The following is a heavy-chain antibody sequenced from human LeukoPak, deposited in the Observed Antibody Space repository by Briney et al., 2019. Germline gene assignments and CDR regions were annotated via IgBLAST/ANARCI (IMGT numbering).Heavy chain of an antibody. J-gene: IGHJ6*03. CDR3: AREGIWEPHPTYYYYYMDV. CDR1: GFTFSDYY. V-gene: IGHV3-11*01. CDR2: ISSSGSTI. D-gene: IGHD1-26*01. Sequence: GGSLRLSCAASGFTFSDYYMSWIRQAPGKGLEWVSYISSSGSTIYYADSVKGRFTISRDNAKNSLYLQMNGLRAEDTAVYYCAREGIWEPHPTYYYYYMDVWGKGTTVTISS.